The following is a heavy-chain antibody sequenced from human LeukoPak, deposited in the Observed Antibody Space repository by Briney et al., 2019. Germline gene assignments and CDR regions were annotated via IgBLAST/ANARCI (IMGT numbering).Heavy chain of an antibody. CDR2: FGNSA. CDR3: ANHGVYSGSYSMDV. V-gene: IGHV3-23*01. CDR1: GFTFSRYA. D-gene: IGHD1-26*01. J-gene: IGHJ6*02. Sequence: PGGSPRLSCAASGFTFSRYAMSWVRQAPGKGLEWVSTFGNSAHYADSVKGRFTISRDNSKNTLYLQMNSLRADDTAVYYCANHGVYSGSYSMDVWGQGTTVIASS.